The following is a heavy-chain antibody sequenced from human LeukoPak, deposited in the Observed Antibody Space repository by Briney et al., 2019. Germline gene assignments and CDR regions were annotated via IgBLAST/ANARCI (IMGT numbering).Heavy chain of an antibody. V-gene: IGHV4-59*12. CDR2: IYHSGST. Sequence: SETLSLTCTVSGGSISSYYWSWIRQPPGKGLEWIGEIYHSGSTNYNPSLKSRVTISVDKSKNQFSLKLSSVTAADTAVYYCAARDGTFDYWGQGTLVTVSS. J-gene: IGHJ4*02. CDR3: AARDGTFDY. D-gene: IGHD1-26*01. CDR1: GGSISSYY.